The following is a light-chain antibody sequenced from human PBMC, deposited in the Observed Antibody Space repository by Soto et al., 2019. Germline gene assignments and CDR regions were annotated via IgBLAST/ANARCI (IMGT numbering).Light chain of an antibody. J-gene: IGKJ5*01. CDR1: QSVSSSY. V-gene: IGKV3-20*01. CDR3: QQRGQWPIT. CDR2: GAS. Sequence: ENVLTLSPGALSLTKRERATLSCRASQSVSSSYLAWYQQKPGQAPRLLIYGASSRATGIPDRFSGSGSGTDFTLTISSLQPEDFATYYCQQRGQWPITFGQGTRLEI.